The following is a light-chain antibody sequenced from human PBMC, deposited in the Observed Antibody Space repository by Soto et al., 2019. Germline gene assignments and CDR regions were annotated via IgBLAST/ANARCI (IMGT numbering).Light chain of an antibody. CDR2: GAS. CDR3: QQYGGSPIT. V-gene: IGKV3-20*01. J-gene: IGKJ5*01. CDR1: QSVSSNY. Sequence: EIVLTQSPGTLSLSPGARATLSCRASQSVSSNYFAWYQQKPGQALRLLIYGASNRATGIPDRFSGSGSGTDFTLTISRLEPEDFAVYYCQQYGGSPITFGQGTRLEIK.